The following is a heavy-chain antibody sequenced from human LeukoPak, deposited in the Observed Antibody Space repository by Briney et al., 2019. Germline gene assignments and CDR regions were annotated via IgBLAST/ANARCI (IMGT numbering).Heavy chain of an antibody. CDR2: IYYSGST. CDR1: GGSISSYY. Sequence: SETLSLTCTVSGGSISSYYWSWIRQPPGKGLEWIGYIYYSGSTNYNPSLKSRVTISVDTSKNQFSLKLSSVTAADTAVYYCAREVRGYIDYWGQGTWSPSPQ. J-gene: IGHJ4*02. D-gene: IGHD5-18*01. V-gene: IGHV4-59*01. CDR3: AREVRGYIDY.